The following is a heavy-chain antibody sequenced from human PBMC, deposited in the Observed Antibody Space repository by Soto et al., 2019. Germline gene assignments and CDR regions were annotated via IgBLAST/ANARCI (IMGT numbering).Heavy chain of an antibody. CDR1: GFTFSSYW. D-gene: IGHD6-13*01. V-gene: IGHV3-7*03. Sequence: LRLSCAASGFTFSSYWMSWVRQAPGKGLEWVANIKQDGSEKYYVDSVKGRFTISRDNAKNSLYLQMNSLRAEDTAVYYCAVYSSSWRAPVYWGQGTLVTVSS. J-gene: IGHJ4*02. CDR2: IKQDGSEK. CDR3: AVYSSSWRAPVY.